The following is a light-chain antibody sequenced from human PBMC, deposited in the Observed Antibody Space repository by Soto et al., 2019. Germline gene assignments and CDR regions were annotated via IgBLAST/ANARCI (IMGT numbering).Light chain of an antibody. Sequence: QSALTQPASVSGSPGQSITMSCTGTSSDGGGYNSVSWYQQHPGKAPKLMIYEVSNRPSGVSNRFSGSKSGNTASLTISGLQAEDEADYYCSSYTTSSTLLYVFGTGTKLTVL. CDR2: EVS. CDR1: SSDGGGYNS. J-gene: IGLJ1*01. CDR3: SSYTTSSTLLYV. V-gene: IGLV2-14*01.